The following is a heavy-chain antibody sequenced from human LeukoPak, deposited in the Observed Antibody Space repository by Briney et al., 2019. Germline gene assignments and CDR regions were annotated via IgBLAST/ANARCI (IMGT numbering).Heavy chain of an antibody. J-gene: IGHJ4*02. V-gene: IGHV1-2*02. CDR2: INPNSGGT. CDR3: ARYLGSRRYYFDY. Sequence: ASVKVSCKASGYTFTGYYMHWVRQAPGQGLEWMGWINPNSGGTNYAQKLQGRVTMTTDTSTSTAYMELRSLRSDDTAVYYCARYLGSRRYYFDYWGQGTLVTVSS. D-gene: IGHD1-26*01. CDR1: GYTFTGYY.